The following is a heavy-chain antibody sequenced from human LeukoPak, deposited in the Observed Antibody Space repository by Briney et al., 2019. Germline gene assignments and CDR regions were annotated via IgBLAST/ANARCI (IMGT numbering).Heavy chain of an antibody. J-gene: IGHJ4*02. CDR3: ARDLSASWYSLGF. CDR2: IDWSGEST. V-gene: IGHV3-20*04. D-gene: IGHD6-13*01. CDR1: GLTVADYG. Sequence: GGSLRLSCAASGLTVADYGMSWVRQAPRKGLEWVSGIDWSGESTSYADSVKGRFAISRDNSENTLYLHMNNLRAEDTALYYCARDLSASWYSLGFWGRGTLVTVSS.